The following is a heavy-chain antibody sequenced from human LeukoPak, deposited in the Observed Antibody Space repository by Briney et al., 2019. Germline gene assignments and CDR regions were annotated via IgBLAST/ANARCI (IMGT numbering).Heavy chain of an antibody. CDR3: ARGGGNIVVVVAATTGPFDY. J-gene: IGHJ4*02. D-gene: IGHD2-15*01. V-gene: IGHV4-34*01. CDR1: GGSFSGYY. Sequence: PSETLSLTCAVYGGSFSGYYWSWIRQPPGKGLEWIGEINHSGSTNYNPSLKSRVTISVDTSKNQFSLKLSSVTAADTAVYYCARGGGNIVVVVAATTGPFDYWGQGTLVTVSS. CDR2: INHSGST.